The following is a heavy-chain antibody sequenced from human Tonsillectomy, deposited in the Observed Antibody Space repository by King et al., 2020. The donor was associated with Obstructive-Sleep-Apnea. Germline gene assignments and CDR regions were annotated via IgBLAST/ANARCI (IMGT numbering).Heavy chain of an antibody. CDR3: ARYTRSPFYSYYYGMDV. V-gene: IGHV4-34*01. Sequence: VQLQQWGAGLLKPSETLSLTCAVYGASFSDYYWNWIRQPPGKGLAWIGEINHSGSTNYNPSLKSRVTISVHTSKNQHSLKLSSVTAADTAVYYCARYTRSPFYSYYYGMDVWGQGTTVTVSS. J-gene: IGHJ6*02. D-gene: IGHD2-2*02. CDR2: INHSGST. CDR1: GASFSDYY.